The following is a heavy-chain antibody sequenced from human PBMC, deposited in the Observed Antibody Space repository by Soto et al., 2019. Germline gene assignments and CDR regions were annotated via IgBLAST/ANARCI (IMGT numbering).Heavy chain of an antibody. CDR3: AREWLRLYYFDY. V-gene: IGHV4-39*02. CDR2: IYYSGST. J-gene: IGHJ4*02. CDR1: GVSISSSSYY. D-gene: IGHD5-12*01. Sequence: SETLSLTCTVSGVSISSSSYYCGWIRQPPGKGLEWIGSIYYSGSTYYNPSLKSRVTISVDTSKNQFSLKLSSVTAADTAVYYCAREWLRLYYFDYWGQGTLVTVSS.